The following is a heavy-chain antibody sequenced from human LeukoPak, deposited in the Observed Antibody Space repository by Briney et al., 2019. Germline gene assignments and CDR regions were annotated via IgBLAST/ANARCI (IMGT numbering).Heavy chain of an antibody. D-gene: IGHD2-2*01. Sequence: GGSLRLSCSGSGFTFGFHGVHWVRQAPGKGLEWVAVISSDGTDQRYADSMKGRSSISRDNSKNTVSLQMHSLRVEDTAVYYCASLFCRGYCSSPLEYWGQGTLVTVSS. CDR2: ISSDGTDQ. CDR3: ASLFCRGYCSSPLEY. V-gene: IGHV3-30-3*01. J-gene: IGHJ4*02. CDR1: GFTFGFHG.